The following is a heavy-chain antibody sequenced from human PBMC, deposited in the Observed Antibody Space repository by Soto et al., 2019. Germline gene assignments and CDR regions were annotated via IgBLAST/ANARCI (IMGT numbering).Heavy chain of an antibody. CDR1: GFTFTTYG. CDR3: ARGGRDGMDV. Sequence: QVQLVQSGAEVKKPGASVKVSCKASGFTFTTYGFTWVRQAPGQGLEWMGWISAYNGNTNYAQKFQGRVTMTKDTSTSTVYLELRSLTSDDTAVEDCARGGRDGMDVWGQGTKVTISS. J-gene: IGHJ6*02. CDR2: ISAYNGNT. D-gene: IGHD3-10*01. V-gene: IGHV1-18*01.